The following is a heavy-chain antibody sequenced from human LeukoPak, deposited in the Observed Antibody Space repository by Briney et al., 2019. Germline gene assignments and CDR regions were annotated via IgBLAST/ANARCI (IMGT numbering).Heavy chain of an antibody. J-gene: IGHJ4*02. CDR1: GYSFTSYW. CDR2: IYPGDSDT. CDR3: ARMHYDSSGYYSLDY. D-gene: IGHD3-22*01. V-gene: IGHV5-51*01. Sequence: GASLKISCKGSGYSFTSYWIGWVRQLPGKGLEWMGIIYPGDSDTRYSPSFQGQVTISADKSISTAYLQWSSLKASDTAMYYCARMHYDSSGYYSLDYWGQGTLVTVSS.